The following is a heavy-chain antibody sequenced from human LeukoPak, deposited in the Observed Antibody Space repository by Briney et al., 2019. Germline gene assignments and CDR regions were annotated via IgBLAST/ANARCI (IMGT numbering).Heavy chain of an antibody. Sequence: SVKVSCKASGGTFSSYAISWVRQAPGQGLEWMGRTIPIFGTANYAKKFQGRVTITTDESTSTAYMELSSLRSEDTAVYYCARTYYDSSGYGPDYWGQGTLVTVSS. CDR2: TIPIFGTA. CDR1: GGTFSSYA. CDR3: ARTYYDSSGYGPDY. D-gene: IGHD3-22*01. J-gene: IGHJ4*02. V-gene: IGHV1-69*05.